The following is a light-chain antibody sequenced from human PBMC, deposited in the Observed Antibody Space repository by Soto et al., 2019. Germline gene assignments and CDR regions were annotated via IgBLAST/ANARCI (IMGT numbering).Light chain of an antibody. CDR3: TSKTSGITYV. Sequence: QSALTQPASVSGSPGQSITISCTGTSSDVGAFNYVSWYQQHPGKVPKLMIYEVTNRPSGVSHRFSGSKSGNMASLTISGLQAEDEADYYCTSKTSGITYVFGTGTKLPVL. J-gene: IGLJ1*01. CDR1: SSDVGAFNY. V-gene: IGLV2-14*01. CDR2: EVT.